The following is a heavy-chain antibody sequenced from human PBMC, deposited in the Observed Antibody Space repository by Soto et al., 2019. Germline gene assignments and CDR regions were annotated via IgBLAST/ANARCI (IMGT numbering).Heavy chain of an antibody. Sequence: SETLSLTCTVSGGSISSYYWSWIRQPPGKGLEWIGYIYYSGSTNYNPSLKSRVTISVDTSKNQFSLKLSSVTAADTAVYYCARHAITEQLVPDRLLSRRQDKYYYYMDVWGKGTTVTVSS. CDR1: GGSISSYY. CDR2: IYYSGST. J-gene: IGHJ6*03. V-gene: IGHV4-59*08. D-gene: IGHD6-13*01. CDR3: ARHAITEQLVPDRLLSRRQDKYYYYMDV.